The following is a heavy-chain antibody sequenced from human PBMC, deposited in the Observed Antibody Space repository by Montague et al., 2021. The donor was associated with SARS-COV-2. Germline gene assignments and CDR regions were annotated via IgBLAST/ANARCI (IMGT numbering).Heavy chain of an antibody. Sequence: TLSLTCTVSGGSIRSGSHHWSRIRQPAGKGPEWIGRIYSSGSTNSNPSLKSRVTMSVDTSKNQFSLKVSSATAADTAVYYCARDYGDYSYYYGLDVWGQGTTVTVSS. CDR3: ARDYGDYSYYYGLDV. J-gene: IGHJ6*02. CDR1: GGSIRSGSHH. D-gene: IGHD4-17*01. CDR2: IYSSGST. V-gene: IGHV4-61*02.